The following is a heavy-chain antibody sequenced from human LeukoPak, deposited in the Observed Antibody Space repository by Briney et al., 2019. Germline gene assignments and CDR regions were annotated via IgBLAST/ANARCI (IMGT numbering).Heavy chain of an antibody. D-gene: IGHD3-22*01. CDR1: GGSISSGSYC. Sequence: PSQTLSLTCTVSGGSISSGSYCWSWIRQPAGKGLEWIGRIYTSGSTNYNPSLKSRVTISVDTSKNQFSLKLSSVTAADTAVYYCARGAYYYDSRGGFDYWGQGTLVTVSS. V-gene: IGHV4-61*02. CDR3: ARGAYYYDSRGGFDY. J-gene: IGHJ4*02. CDR2: IYTSGST.